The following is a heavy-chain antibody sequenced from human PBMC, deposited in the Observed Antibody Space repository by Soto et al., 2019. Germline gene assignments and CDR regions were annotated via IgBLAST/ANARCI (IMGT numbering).Heavy chain of an antibody. D-gene: IGHD2-15*01. CDR2: INHVGIT. CDR3: ARAHEFWGGRQQPIDT. CDR1: GGSFRGFY. J-gene: IGHJ5*02. Sequence: SETLSLTCAISGGSFRGFYWTWIRQSPGKGLEWLGDINHVGITTYNPSLKSRVSIPVDTSKSQFSLKLSSVTAADTAVYYCARAHEFWGGRQQPIDTWGPRTLDIVSS. V-gene: IGHV4-34*01.